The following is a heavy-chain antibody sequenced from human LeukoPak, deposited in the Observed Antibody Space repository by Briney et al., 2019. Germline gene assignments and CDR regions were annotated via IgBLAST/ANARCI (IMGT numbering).Heavy chain of an antibody. Sequence: GESLKISCKGSGYSFISYWIGWVRQMPGKGLEWMGIIYPGDSDTTYSPSFQGQVTISADKSISTAYLQWSSLKASDTAMYYCARHGFGVVAATEPFDIWGQGTMVTVSS. CDR3: ARHGFGVVAATEPFDI. CDR2: IYPGDSDT. J-gene: IGHJ3*02. CDR1: GYSFISYW. V-gene: IGHV5-51*01. D-gene: IGHD1-26*01.